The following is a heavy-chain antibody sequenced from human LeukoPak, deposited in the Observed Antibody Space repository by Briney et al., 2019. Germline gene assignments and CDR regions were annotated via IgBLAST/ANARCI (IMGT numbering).Heavy chain of an antibody. D-gene: IGHD6-13*01. Sequence: PGGSLRLSCAASGFTFSSYAMSWVRQAPGKGLDWVSGISGSGGYIYYADSVKGRFTISRDNSKNTLYLQMNSLRAEDTAVYYCAKDGRAAAVPWYYFDYWGQGTLVTVSS. CDR2: ISGSGGYI. CDR1: GFTFSSYA. CDR3: AKDGRAAAVPWYYFDY. J-gene: IGHJ4*02. V-gene: IGHV3-23*01.